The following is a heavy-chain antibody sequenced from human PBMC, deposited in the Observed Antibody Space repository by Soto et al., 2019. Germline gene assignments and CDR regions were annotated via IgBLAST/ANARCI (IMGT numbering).Heavy chain of an antibody. D-gene: IGHD5-18*01. V-gene: IGHV3-53*02. CDR2: IYSGGST. J-gene: IGHJ6*02. Sequence: EVQLVETGGGLIQPGGSLRLSCAASGFTVSSNYMSWVRQAPGKGLEWVSVIYSGGSTYYADSVKGRFTISRDNSKNTLYLQMNSLRADDKAVDYCARDTRGYSYGIYGMDVWGQGTTVTVSS. CDR3: ARDTRGYSYGIYGMDV. CDR1: GFTVSSNY.